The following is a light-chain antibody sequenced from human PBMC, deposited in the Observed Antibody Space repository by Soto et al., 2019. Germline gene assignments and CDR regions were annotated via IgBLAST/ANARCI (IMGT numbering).Light chain of an antibody. V-gene: IGLV2-14*01. Sequence: QSALTQPASVSGSPGQSITISCTGSSSDVGGHNHVSWYQQHPGKAPKLIIYEVGNRPSGVSNRFSGSKSGNTASLTISGFQAEDEADYYCNSYTSSSTHVCGTGTKLTVL. CDR3: NSYTSSSTHV. J-gene: IGLJ1*01. CDR1: SSDVGGHNH. CDR2: EVG.